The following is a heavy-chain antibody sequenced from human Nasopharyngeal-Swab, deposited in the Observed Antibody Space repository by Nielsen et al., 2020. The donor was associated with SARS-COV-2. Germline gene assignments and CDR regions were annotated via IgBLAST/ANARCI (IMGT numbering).Heavy chain of an antibody. D-gene: IGHD5-12*01. V-gene: IGHV3-53*05. CDR1: EFTASSNY. J-gene: IGHJ6*03. CDR3: ARGFIVATIFHYYYYMDV. Sequence: GESLKISCAASEFTASSNYIAWARQAPGKGRNGAPVIKSGGTTYYADSVKGRFTISRDNSKNTLYLQMNSLRSEDTAVYYCARGFIVATIFHYYYYMDVWGKGTTVTVSS. CDR2: IKSGGTT.